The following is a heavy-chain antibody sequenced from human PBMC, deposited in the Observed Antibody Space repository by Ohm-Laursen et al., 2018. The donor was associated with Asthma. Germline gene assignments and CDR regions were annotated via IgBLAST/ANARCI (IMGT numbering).Heavy chain of an antibody. CDR1: GYTFSRYS. V-gene: IGHV3-33*08. Sequence: SLRLSCAASGYTFSRYSIHWVRQAPGKGLEWVAVIWYDGSNKYYADSVKGRFTISRDNSKNTLYLQMNSLRAEDTAVYYCARDGGYGDSYFDYWGQGTLVTVSS. CDR2: IWYDGSNK. D-gene: IGHD4-17*01. J-gene: IGHJ4*02. CDR3: ARDGGYGDSYFDY.